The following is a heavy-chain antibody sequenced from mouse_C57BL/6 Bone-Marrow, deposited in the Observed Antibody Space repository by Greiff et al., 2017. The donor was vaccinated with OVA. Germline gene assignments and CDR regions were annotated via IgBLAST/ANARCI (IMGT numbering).Heavy chain of an antibody. CDR2: ISSGGSYT. D-gene: IGHD1-1*01. CDR3: ARHIDYGSSYAMDY. J-gene: IGHJ4*01. V-gene: IGHV5-6*01. Sequence: EVQLQQSGGDLVKPGGSLKLSCAASGFTFSSYGMSWVRQTPDKRLEWVATISSGGSYTDYPDSVKGRFTISRDNAKNTLYLQMSSLKSEDTAMYYCARHIDYGSSYAMDYWGQGTSVTVSS. CDR1: GFTFSSYG.